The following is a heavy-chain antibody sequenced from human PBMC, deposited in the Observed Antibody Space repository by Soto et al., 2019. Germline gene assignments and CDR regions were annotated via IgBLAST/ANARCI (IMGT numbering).Heavy chain of an antibody. CDR2: IYPGDSDT. CDR3: ARRGVRYLTPTMVTDDAFDI. CDR1: GYSFTSYW. J-gene: IGHJ3*02. V-gene: IGHV5-51*01. D-gene: IGHD5-18*01. Sequence: LGESLKISCKGSGYSFTSYWIGWVRQMPGKGLEWMGIIYPGDSDTRYSPSFQGQVTISADKSISTAYLQWSSLKASDTAMYYCARRGVRYLTPTMVTDDAFDIWGQGTMVTVSS.